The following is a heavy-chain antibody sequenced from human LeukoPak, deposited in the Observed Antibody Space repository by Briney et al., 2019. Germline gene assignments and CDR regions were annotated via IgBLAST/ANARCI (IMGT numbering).Heavy chain of an antibody. J-gene: IGHJ4*02. CDR2: INHSGST. D-gene: IGHD1-26*01. V-gene: IGHV4-39*07. CDR1: GGSISSSSYY. Sequence: SSETLSLTCTVSGGSISSSSYYWGWIRQPPGKGLEWIGEINHSGSTNYNPSLKSRVTISVDTSKNQFSLKLSSVTAADTAVYYCARAWERPPDYWGQGTLVTVSS. CDR3: ARAWERPPDY.